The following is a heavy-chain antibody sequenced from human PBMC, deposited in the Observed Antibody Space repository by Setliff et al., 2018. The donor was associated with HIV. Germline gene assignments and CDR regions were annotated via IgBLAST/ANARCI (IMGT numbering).Heavy chain of an antibody. V-gene: IGHV4-39*07. CDR2: IYTSAST. D-gene: IGHD3-10*01. CDR1: GASMSHSNYY. Sequence: SETLSLTCSVSGASMSHSNYYWDWFRQPPGKGLEWIGRIYTSASTDYNPSLQSRVTMSIDTSKNQFSLKLTSVTATDTAVYYCARRIDNSGSFPDKNWFDTWGQGSLVTVSS. CDR3: ARRIDNSGSFPDKNWFDT. J-gene: IGHJ5*02.